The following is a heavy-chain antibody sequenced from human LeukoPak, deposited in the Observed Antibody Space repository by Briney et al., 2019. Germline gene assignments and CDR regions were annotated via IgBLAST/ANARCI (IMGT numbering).Heavy chain of an antibody. CDR3: AHEFPCGGDCYGYFYYYGMDV. CDR1: GATFSSYA. D-gene: IGHD2-21*02. CDR2: IIPIFGIA. J-gene: IGHJ6*02. V-gene: IGHV1-69*04. Sequence: GASVKVSCKAPGATFSSYAISWVRQAPGQGLEWMGRIIPIFGIANYAQKFQGRVTITADKSTSTAYMELSSLRSEDTAVYYCAHEFPCGGDCYGYFYYYGMDVWGQGTTVTVSS.